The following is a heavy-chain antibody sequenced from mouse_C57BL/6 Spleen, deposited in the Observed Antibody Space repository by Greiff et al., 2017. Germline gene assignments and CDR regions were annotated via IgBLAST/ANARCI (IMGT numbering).Heavy chain of an antibody. CDR2: IDPSDSET. V-gene: IGHV1-52*01. CDR1: GYTFTSYW. D-gene: IGHD2-1*01. Sequence: VQLQQPGAELVRPGSSVKLSCKASGYTFTSYWMHWVKQRPIQGLEWIGNIDPSDSETHYNQKFKDKATLTVDKSSSTAYMQLSSLTSEDSAVYYGARAGLYGNYGWDVHAYWGQGTLVTVSA. J-gene: IGHJ3*01. CDR3: ARAGLYGNYGWDVHAY.